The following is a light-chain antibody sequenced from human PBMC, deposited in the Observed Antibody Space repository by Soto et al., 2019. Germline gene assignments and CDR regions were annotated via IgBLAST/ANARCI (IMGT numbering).Light chain of an antibody. J-gene: IGKJ2*01. CDR1: QSVDRRF. CDR3: QQYAPYT. CDR2: AAS. Sequence: VLAQSPGTLSLSPGERATLSCRASQSVDRRFLAWYQHKPGQAPRLLIYAASSRATGVPDRFSGTGSGTDFTLTISRLEPEDFAVYYCQQYAPYTFGQGTKLEIK. V-gene: IGKV3-20*01.